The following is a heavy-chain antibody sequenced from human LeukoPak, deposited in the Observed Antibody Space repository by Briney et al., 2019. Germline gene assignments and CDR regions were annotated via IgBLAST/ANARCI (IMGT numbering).Heavy chain of an antibody. CDR3: AKSPDVAGTGRFDY. J-gene: IGHJ4*02. CDR1: GFTFSSYA. V-gene: IGHV3-23*01. CDR2: ISVSGAST. Sequence: GGSLRLSCAGSGFTFSSYAMNWVRQAPGKGLEWVSGISVSGASTYYADSVKGRFSISRDDSKNTLYLQMNSLRAEDTAVYYCAKSPDVAGTGRFDYWGQGTLVTVSS. D-gene: IGHD6-19*01.